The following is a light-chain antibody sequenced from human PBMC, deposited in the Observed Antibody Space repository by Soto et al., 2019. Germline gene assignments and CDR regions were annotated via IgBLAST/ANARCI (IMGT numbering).Light chain of an antibody. V-gene: IGKV3-15*01. J-gene: IGKJ2*01. Sequence: EIVMTQSPATLSVSPGERAALSCRASQSIRSNLAWYQQKPGQAPRLLIYGASTRATGIPARVSGSGSGTEFTLTITSLQSEDSAVYYCQQYNNWPRTFGQGTKLEI. CDR1: QSIRSN. CDR2: GAS. CDR3: QQYNNWPRT.